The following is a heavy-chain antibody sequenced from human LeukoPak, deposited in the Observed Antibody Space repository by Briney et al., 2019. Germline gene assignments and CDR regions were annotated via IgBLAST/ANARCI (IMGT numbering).Heavy chain of an antibody. Sequence: SETLSLTCAVSGGSISSGGYSWSWIRQPPGKGLEWIGYIYHSGSTYYNPSLKSRVTISVDRSKNQFSLKLSSVTAADTAVYYCARAATVVTLLGAFDIWGQGTMVTVSS. CDR1: GGSISSGGYS. CDR2: IYHSGST. J-gene: IGHJ3*02. D-gene: IGHD4-23*01. CDR3: ARAATVVTLLGAFDI. V-gene: IGHV4-30-2*01.